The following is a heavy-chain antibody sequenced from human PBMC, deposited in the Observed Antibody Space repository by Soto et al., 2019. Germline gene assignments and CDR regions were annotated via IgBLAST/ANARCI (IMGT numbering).Heavy chain of an antibody. CDR2: MFHSGSA. Sequence: PWETPSLTGAVSGYSISSDDYWGCIRQPPGKGLEWIGSMFHSGSAYYNPSLKSRVTISLDTSKNQFSLKLRSVTAADTAVYYCTRDTHGVGATQTFDYWGQGTLVTVYS. J-gene: IGHJ4*02. V-gene: IGHV4-38-2*02. CDR1: GYSISSDDY. CDR3: TRDTHGVGATQTFDY. D-gene: IGHD1-26*01.